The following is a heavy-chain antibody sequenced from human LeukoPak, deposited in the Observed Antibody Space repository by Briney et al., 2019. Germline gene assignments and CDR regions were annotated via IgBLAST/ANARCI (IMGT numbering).Heavy chain of an antibody. Sequence: PSETLSLTCTVSSGSISTSNYYWGWVRQPPGKALEWIGNIFYSGSTYYSPSLKSRVTISLDTSRNQFSLKLSSVTAADTAVYYCARRIRLVATIRFDPWGQGTLVTVSS. CDR3: ARRIRLVATIRFDP. J-gene: IGHJ5*02. CDR1: SGSISTSNYY. V-gene: IGHV4-39*07. D-gene: IGHD5-12*01. CDR2: IFYSGST.